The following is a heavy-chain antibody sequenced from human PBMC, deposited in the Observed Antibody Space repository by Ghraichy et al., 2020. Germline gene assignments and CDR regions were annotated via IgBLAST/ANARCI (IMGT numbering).Heavy chain of an antibody. D-gene: IGHD4-17*01. Sequence: ASVKVSCKASGYTFTDYYMHWVRQAPGQGLEWMGWINPDSGGTNYAQKFQGRVTMTRDTSITTAYMELSRLRSDDTAVYYCARDHDYGDYGDAFDIWGQGTMVTLSS. V-gene: IGHV1-2*02. CDR1: GYTFTDYY. CDR2: INPDSGGT. J-gene: IGHJ3*02. CDR3: ARDHDYGDYGDAFDI.